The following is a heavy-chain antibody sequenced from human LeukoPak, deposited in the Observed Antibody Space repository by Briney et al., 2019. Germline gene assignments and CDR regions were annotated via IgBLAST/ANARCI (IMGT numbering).Heavy chain of an antibody. D-gene: IGHD6-13*01. Sequence: PGGSLRLSCAASGFTVSSNYMSWVRQAPGKGLEWASVIYSGGSTYYADSVKGRFTISRDNSKNTLYLQMNSLRAEDTAVYYCARDQGRYSSSWYLDYWGQGTLVTVSS. CDR2: IYSGGST. CDR3: ARDQGRYSSSWYLDY. V-gene: IGHV3-53*01. J-gene: IGHJ4*02. CDR1: GFTVSSNY.